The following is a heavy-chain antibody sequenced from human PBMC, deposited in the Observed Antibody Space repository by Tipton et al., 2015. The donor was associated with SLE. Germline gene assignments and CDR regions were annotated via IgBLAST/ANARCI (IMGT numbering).Heavy chain of an antibody. Sequence: TLSLTCTVSDGSTSSSSYYWDWIRQSPGKGLEWIGSFYSNGNTYYKSSLQSRVTISVDTSRNQFSLKLTSVTAADTAIYYCARKPRSESSTWFYFFDHWGQGILVTVSS. V-gene: IGHV4-39*01. D-gene: IGHD3-10*01. CDR2: FYSNGNT. CDR3: ARKPRSESSTWFYFFDH. J-gene: IGHJ4*02. CDR1: DGSTSSSSYY.